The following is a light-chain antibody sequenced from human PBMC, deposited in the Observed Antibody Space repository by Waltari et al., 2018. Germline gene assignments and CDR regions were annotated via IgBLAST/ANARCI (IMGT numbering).Light chain of an antibody. CDR1: QSVTDNS. CDR3: QQYGTTPRT. CDR2: GAS. J-gene: IGKJ1*01. V-gene: IGKV3-20*01. Sequence: EIVLTQSPGTLSLSTGDRATLSCRASQSVTDNSLAWYQQAPGQSPRLLIYGASNRPTDIPDRFTGSGSGTDFSLTISRLEPEDFVMYYCQQYGTTPRTFGQGTKVDI.